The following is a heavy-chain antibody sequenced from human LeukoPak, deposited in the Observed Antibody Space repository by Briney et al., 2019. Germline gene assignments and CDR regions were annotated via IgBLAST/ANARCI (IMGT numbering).Heavy chain of an antibody. CDR3: ARNYYDTVWGSSPY. V-gene: IGHV3-23*01. D-gene: IGHD3-16*01. CDR2: ISGSGCNT. Sequence: GGSLRLSCAASGFTFSSHAMSWVRQAPGKGLEWVSTISGSGCNTYYADFVKGRFTISRDNSKNTLYLQMDSLRAEDTAVYYCARNYYDTVWGSSPYWGQGTLVTVSS. CDR1: GFTFSSHA. J-gene: IGHJ4*02.